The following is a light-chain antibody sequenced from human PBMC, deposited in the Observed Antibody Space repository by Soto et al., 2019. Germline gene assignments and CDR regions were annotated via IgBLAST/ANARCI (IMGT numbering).Light chain of an antibody. CDR3: CSYAGSSSAYV. CDR2: EVS. J-gene: IGLJ1*01. Sequence: QSALTQPASVSGSPGQSITISCTGTSSDVGSYNVVSWYQQHPGKAPKLLIYEVSKRPSGVSDRFSGSKSGDTASLTISGLQSEDEADYHCCSYAGSSSAYVFGTCIKLTVL. CDR1: SSDVGSYNV. V-gene: IGLV2-23*02.